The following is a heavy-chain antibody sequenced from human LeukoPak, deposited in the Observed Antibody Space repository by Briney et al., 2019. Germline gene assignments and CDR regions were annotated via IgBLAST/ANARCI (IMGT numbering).Heavy chain of an antibody. Sequence: GGSLRLSCAASGFTFSSYAMSWVRQAPGKGLEWVSAISGSGGSTYYADSVKGRSTISRDNSKNTLYLQMNSLRAEDTAVYYCAKGRREQWLVPLDYWGQGTLVTVSS. CDR2: ISGSGGST. V-gene: IGHV3-23*01. D-gene: IGHD6-19*01. CDR3: AKGRREQWLVPLDY. CDR1: GFTFSSYA. J-gene: IGHJ4*02.